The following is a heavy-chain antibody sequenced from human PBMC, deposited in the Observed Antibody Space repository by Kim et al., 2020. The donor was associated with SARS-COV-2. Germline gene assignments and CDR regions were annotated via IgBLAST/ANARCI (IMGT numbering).Heavy chain of an antibody. Sequence: YKYYADSRKGRFTTSRGNAKNSLDLQMNSLRAEDTAVYYCAGDHWQPLGYWGQGTLVTGSS. CDR2: YK. V-gene: IGHV3-21*01. J-gene: IGHJ4*02. CDR3: AGDHWQPLGY. D-gene: IGHD6-13*01.